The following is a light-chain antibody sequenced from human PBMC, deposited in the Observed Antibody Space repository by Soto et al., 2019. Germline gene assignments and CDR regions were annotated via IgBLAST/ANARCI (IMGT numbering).Light chain of an antibody. CDR2: GAS. Sequence: EIVLTQSPGNLSLSPGERATLSCRASQSVSSSYLAWYQQKPGQAPRLLIYGASSRATGIPDRFSGSGSGTDFTLTISRLEPEDCAVYYCQQYGSSPFTFGPGTKVDIK. CDR1: QSVSSSY. CDR3: QQYGSSPFT. V-gene: IGKV3-20*01. J-gene: IGKJ3*01.